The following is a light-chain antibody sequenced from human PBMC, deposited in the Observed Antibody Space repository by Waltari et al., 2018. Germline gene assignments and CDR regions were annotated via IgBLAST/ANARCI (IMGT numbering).Light chain of an antibody. J-gene: IGKJ5*01. CDR3: QQYGRSPPIT. Sequence: EIVLTQSPGTLSLSPGERATLPCRASQSVSSNNLAWYQQKPGQGPRLLIYGASSRATGIPDRFSGSGSGTDFTLTISRLEPEDFAVYYCQQYGRSPPITFGQGTRLEIK. CDR1: QSVSSNN. V-gene: IGKV3-20*01. CDR2: GAS.